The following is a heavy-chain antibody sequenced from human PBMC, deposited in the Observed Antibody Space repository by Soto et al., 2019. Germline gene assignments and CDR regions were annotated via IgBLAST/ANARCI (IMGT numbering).Heavy chain of an antibody. Sequence: QVQLVQSGAEVKKPGSSVKVSCKASGGTFSSYAISWVRQAPGQVLEWMGGIIPISGTANYAQKFQGRVTITADESTSTAYMELSSLRSEDTAAYYCARAQGSSTSLEIYYYYYYGMDVWGQGTTVTVSS. CDR2: IIPISGTA. V-gene: IGHV1-69*01. CDR1: GGTFSSYA. CDR3: ARAQGSSTSLEIYYYYYYGMDV. D-gene: IGHD2-2*01. J-gene: IGHJ6*02.